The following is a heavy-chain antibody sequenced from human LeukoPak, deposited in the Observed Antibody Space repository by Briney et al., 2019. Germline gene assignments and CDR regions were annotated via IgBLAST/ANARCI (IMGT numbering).Heavy chain of an antibody. J-gene: IGHJ4*02. CDR3: ARSYSSGWFYFDD. CDR1: GASISSAY. Sequence: PSETLSLTCTVSGASISSAYWSWVRRPPEKGLEWIGYIHYSGSTTYNPSLKSRVTMSVDTSKNQFSLKLTSVTAADTAVSYCARSYSSGWFYFDDWGQGTLVTVSS. CDR2: IHYSGST. D-gene: IGHD6-19*01. V-gene: IGHV4-59*08.